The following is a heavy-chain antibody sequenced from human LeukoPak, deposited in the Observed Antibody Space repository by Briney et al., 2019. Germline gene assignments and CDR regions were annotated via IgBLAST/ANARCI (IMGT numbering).Heavy chain of an antibody. CDR2: IYPDDSQT. CDR3: FIQEVGGERGSLYMS. Sequence: GGSPKISCKGAGYFFNNYWITWLRRMPRKGLAGMGIIYPDDSQTRYSPSFQGQVTISADESIISAYPQWRSLRPSDTAMSYCFIQEVGGERGSLYMSWGRGTLVTVSS. J-gene: IGHJ1*01. D-gene: IGHD6-13*01. CDR1: GYFFNNYW. V-gene: IGHV5-51*01.